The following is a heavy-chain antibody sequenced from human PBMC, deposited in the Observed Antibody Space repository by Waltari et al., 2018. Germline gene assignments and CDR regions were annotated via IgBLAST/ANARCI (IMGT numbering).Heavy chain of an antibody. CDR3: ARGNAVVVAAYFDY. D-gene: IGHD2-15*01. J-gene: IGHJ4*02. Sequence: QVQLVESGGGVVQPGRSLRLSCSASGFTFRSYAMPWVPQAPGKGLEWVAVISYDGSNKYYADSVKGRFTISRDNSKNTLYLQMNSLRAEDTAVYYCARGNAVVVAAYFDYWGQGTLVTVSS. V-gene: IGHV3-30-3*01. CDR1: GFTFRSYA. CDR2: ISYDGSNK.